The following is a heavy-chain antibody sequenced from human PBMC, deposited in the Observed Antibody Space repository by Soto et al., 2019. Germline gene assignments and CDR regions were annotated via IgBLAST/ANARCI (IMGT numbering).Heavy chain of an antibody. D-gene: IGHD6-13*01. V-gene: IGHV1-18*01. CDR1: GYTFTSYG. Sequence: QVQLVQSGAEVKKPGASVKVSCKPSGYTFTSYGISWVRLAPEQGPEWMGWISTYNGNTNYAQKFQGRVTMATDTSTSTAYMELRSLRSDDTAVYYCARDLIAATGADYWGQGTLVTVSS. CDR3: ARDLIAATGADY. CDR2: ISTYNGNT. J-gene: IGHJ4*02.